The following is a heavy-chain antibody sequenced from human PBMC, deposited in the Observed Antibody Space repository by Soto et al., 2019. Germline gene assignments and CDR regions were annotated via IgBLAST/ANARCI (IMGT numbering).Heavy chain of an antibody. Sequence: QVQLVQSGTEVKKPGSSVKVSCKASGDTFNKNSISWVRQAPGQGLEWMGRIIPALGLTDYAEKFQGRPGRVTISADMTTNTAYMQLSGLRSEATAVYYCARIVWATAFFDSWGQGTLVNVSS. D-gene: IGHD1-26*01. J-gene: IGHJ4*02. V-gene: IGHV1-69*02. CDR3: ARIVWATAFFDS. CDR1: GDTFNKNS. CDR2: IIPALGLT.